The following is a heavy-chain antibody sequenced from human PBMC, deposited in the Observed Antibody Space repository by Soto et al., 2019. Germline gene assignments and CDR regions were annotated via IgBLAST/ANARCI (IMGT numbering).Heavy chain of an antibody. V-gene: IGHV3-23*01. D-gene: IGHD6-19*01. CDR2: ISGSGSNT. Sequence: GGSLRLSCAASGFTFSSYALSWVRQAPGKGLEWVSTISGSGSNTYYADSVKGRFTISRDNSKNTMYLQMNGLRAEDTAVYYCAKQALSGSLDFWGQGALVTVPQ. CDR3: AKQALSGSLDF. CDR1: GFTFSSYA. J-gene: IGHJ4*02.